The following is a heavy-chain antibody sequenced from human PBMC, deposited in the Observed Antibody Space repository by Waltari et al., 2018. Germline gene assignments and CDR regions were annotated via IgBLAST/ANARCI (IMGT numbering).Heavy chain of an antibody. CDR1: GFNFSSHR. CDR2: INTDGSDT. D-gene: IGHD4-4*01. Sequence: EVQLVESGGGLVQPGGSLRLSWAASGFNFSSHRMHWVRQAPGKGLVWVSRINTDGSDTAYADSVRGRFTISRDNAKNTLFLQMNSLRVEDTAVYYCARAYSGKKNPKESWGQGTLVTVSS. V-gene: IGHV3-74*03. CDR3: ARAYSGKKNPKES. J-gene: IGHJ5*02.